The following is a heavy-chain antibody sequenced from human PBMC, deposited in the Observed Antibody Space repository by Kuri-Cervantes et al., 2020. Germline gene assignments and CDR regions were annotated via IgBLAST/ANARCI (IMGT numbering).Heavy chain of an antibody. CDR3: ARALGDLYYYYGMDV. Sequence: ASVKVSCKASGYTLTTSYITWVRQATGQGLEWMGWLNPNSGSTGYAQKFQGRVTMTRDTSISTAYMELRSLRSDDTAVYYCARALGDLYYYYGMDVWGQGTTVTVSS. CDR1: GYTLTTSY. CDR2: LNPNSGST. D-gene: IGHD2-21*02. J-gene: IGHJ6*02. V-gene: IGHV1-8*01.